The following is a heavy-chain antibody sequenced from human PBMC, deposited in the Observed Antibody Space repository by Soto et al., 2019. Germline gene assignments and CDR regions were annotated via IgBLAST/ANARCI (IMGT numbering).Heavy chain of an antibody. Sequence: SETLSLTCTVSGGSVSSGSYCWSWIRQPPGKGLEWIGYIYYSGSTNYNPSLKSRVTISVDTSKNQFSLKLSSVTAADTAVYYCARGRSSGLDAFDIWGQGTMVTVS. CDR1: GGSVSSGSYC. D-gene: IGHD3-22*01. V-gene: IGHV4-61*01. CDR3: ARGRSSGLDAFDI. CDR2: IYYSGST. J-gene: IGHJ3*02.